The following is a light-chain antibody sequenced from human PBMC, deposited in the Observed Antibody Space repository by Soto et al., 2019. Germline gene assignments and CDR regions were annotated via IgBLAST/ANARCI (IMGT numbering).Light chain of an antibody. V-gene: IGKV4-1*01. CDR1: QSVFSRFRNKNY. Sequence: DIVMTQSPDSLTLSLGERATINCKSSQSVFSRFRNKNYLGWFQQKPGQTPRLLIYWASTRESGVSDRFSGSGSGTDFTLTIDSLQAEYVAVYYCQQYYTTPTWTFGQGTKVDIK. J-gene: IGKJ1*01. CDR2: WAS. CDR3: QQYYTTPTWT.